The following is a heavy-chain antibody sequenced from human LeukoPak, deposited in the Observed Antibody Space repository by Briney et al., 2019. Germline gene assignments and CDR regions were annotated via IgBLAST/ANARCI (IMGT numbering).Heavy chain of an antibody. Sequence: PGGSLRLSCAASGFTFSSYAMSWVRQAPGKGLEWVSAISGSGGSTYYADSGKGWFTISRDNSKNTLYLHMNSLRAEDTAVYYCANDRTYYAPLAWSPPLDYWGQGTLVTVSS. J-gene: IGHJ4*02. CDR3: ANDRTYYAPLAWSPPLDY. V-gene: IGHV3-23*01. CDR1: GFTFSSYA. CDR2: ISGSGGST. D-gene: IGHD3-3*01.